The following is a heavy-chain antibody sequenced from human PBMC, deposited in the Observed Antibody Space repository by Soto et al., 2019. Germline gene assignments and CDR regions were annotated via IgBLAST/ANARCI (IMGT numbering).Heavy chain of an antibody. D-gene: IGHD6-19*01. V-gene: IGHV4-59*08. CDR3: ARHQLHIGWSSPFDL. J-gene: IGHJ3*01. CDR1: GDSISPYF. CDR2: IYYRGNT. Sequence: QVQLQESGPGLVKPSETLSLTCTVSGDSISPYFWSWIRQPPGMGLEFIAYIYYRGNTVYNPSHTCRVNILVYNSKNQFALPLISVTAADAALYECARHQLHIGWSSPFDLCGKGTMVTVSS.